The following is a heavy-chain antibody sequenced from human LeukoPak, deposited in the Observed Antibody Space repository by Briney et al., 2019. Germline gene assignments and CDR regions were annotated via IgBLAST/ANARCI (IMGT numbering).Heavy chain of an antibody. CDR3: ARSWTGYCSSTSCYHH. Sequence: GGSLRLSCAASGFTFSDYYMSWIRQAPGKGLEWVSYISSSGSTIYYADSVKGRFTISRDNAKNTLYLQMNSLRAEDTAVYYCARSWTGYCSSTSCYHHWGQGTLVTVSS. CDR1: GFTFSDYY. J-gene: IGHJ5*02. D-gene: IGHD2-2*01. V-gene: IGHV3-11*04. CDR2: ISSSGSTI.